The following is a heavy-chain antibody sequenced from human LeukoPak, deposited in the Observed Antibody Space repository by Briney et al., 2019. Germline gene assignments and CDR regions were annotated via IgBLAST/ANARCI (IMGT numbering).Heavy chain of an antibody. V-gene: IGHV4-4*07. J-gene: IGHJ4*02. CDR3: ARDFEVWDYDFWSGYPYYFDY. D-gene: IGHD3-3*01. CDR1: GGSISSYY. Sequence: PSETLSLTCTVSGGSISSYYWSWIRQPAGKGLEWIGRIYTSGSTNYNPSLKSRVTISVDTTKNQFSLKLSSVTAADTAVYYCARDFEVWDYDFWSGYPYYFDYWGQGTLVTVSS. CDR2: IYTSGST.